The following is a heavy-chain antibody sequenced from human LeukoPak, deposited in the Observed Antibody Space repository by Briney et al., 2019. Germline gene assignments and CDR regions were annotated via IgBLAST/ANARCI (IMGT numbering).Heavy chain of an antibody. CDR2: ISGSGGST. CDR1: GFTFSSYA. Sequence: GGSLRLSCAASGFTFSSYAMSWVRQAPGKGLEWVSAISGSGGSTYYADSVKGRFTISRDNSKNTLYLQMNSLRAEDTAVYYCAKVHWSGGCFYYSDWGQGTLVTVSS. CDR3: AKVHWSGGCFYYSD. V-gene: IGHV3-23*01. J-gene: IGHJ4*02. D-gene: IGHD1-26*01.